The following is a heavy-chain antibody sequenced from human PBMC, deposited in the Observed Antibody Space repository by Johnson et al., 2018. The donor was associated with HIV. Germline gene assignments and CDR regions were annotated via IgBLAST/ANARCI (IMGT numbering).Heavy chain of an antibody. D-gene: IGHD1-1*01. V-gene: IGHV3-20*04. J-gene: IGHJ3*02. CDR1: KFTFDNYG. CDR3: AKDRATTQYAFDI. Sequence: VQLVESGGGVVRPGGSLRLSCVASKFTFDNYGMNWVRQAPGKGLEWVSGISWNSGSIGYADSVKGRFTISRDNSKNTLYLQMNSLRAEDTAVYYCAKDRATTQYAFDIWGQGTMVTVSS. CDR2: ISWNSGSI.